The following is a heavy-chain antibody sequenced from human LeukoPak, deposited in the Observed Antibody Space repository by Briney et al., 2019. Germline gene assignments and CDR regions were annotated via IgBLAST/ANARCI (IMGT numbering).Heavy chain of an antibody. D-gene: IGHD3-10*01. CDR1: GFTFSSYG. V-gene: IGHV3-23*01. CDR3: AKDDGYYGSGFFDY. CDR2: ISGSGGST. J-gene: IGHJ4*02. Sequence: GGSLRLSCAASGFTFSSYGMSWVRQAPGKGLEWVSAISGSGGSTYYADSVKGRFTISRDNPKNTLYLQMNSLRAEDTAVYYCAKDDGYYGSGFFDYWGQGTLVTVSS.